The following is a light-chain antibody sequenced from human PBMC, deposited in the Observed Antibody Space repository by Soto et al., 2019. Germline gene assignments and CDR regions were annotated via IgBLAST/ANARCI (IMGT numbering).Light chain of an antibody. CDR2: AVS. V-gene: IGKV3-20*01. CDR3: QQYGSSGT. CDR1: RTVDSTY. Sequence: EVVLTQSPGTLSMSPGERATLSCTASRTVDSTYLAWYQQKPGQAPRLLIYAVSDRATGTPDRFSGSGSGTDFTLTISRLEPEDFAVYYCQQYGSSGTFGQGTKVDIK. J-gene: IGKJ1*01.